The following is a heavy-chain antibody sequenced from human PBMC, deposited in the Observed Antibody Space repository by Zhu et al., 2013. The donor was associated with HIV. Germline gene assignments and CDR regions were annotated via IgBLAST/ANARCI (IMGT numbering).Heavy chain of an antibody. J-gene: IGHJ6*02. V-gene: IGHV1-24*01. CDR3: AREIRDFWSGYYKKGRHYGMDV. CDR2: FDPEHGET. D-gene: IGHD3-3*01. CDR1: GYTLTEIA. Sequence: QVQLVQSGAEVKKPGASVKVSCKVSGYTLTEIAMHWVRQAPGKGLEWMGGFDPEHGETIYAPKFQGRVSMTADTLTDTAYMELSSLRSEDTAVYYCAREIRDFWSGYYKKGRHYGMDVWGQGTTVTVSS.